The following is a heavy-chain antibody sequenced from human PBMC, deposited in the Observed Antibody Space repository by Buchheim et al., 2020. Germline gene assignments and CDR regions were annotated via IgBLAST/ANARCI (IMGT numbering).Heavy chain of an antibody. V-gene: IGHV3-74*01. D-gene: IGHD6-19*01. CDR2: IKSDGSNT. Sequence: EVQLVESGGGLVQPGGSLRLSCAASGFSFSTHWMHWVRQAPGKGLVWVSGIKSDGSNTSYADSVKSRFTISRDNAKNTLYLQMNSLRVEDTAVYYCARDPSDWSDPIDYWGQGTL. J-gene: IGHJ4*02. CDR3: ARDPSDWSDPIDY. CDR1: GFSFSTHW.